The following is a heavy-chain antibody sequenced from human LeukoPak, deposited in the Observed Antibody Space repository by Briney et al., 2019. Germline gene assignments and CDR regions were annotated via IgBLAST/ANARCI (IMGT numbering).Heavy chain of an antibody. D-gene: IGHD6-19*01. Sequence: SETLSLTCTVSGYSISSGYYWGWIRQPPGKGLEWIGSIYHSGSTYYNPSLKSRVTISVDTSKNQFSLKLSSVTAADTAVYYCAREWELAGTGLGLNWFDPWGQGTLVTVSS. J-gene: IGHJ5*02. CDR2: IYHSGST. CDR3: AREWELAGTGLGLNWFDP. CDR1: GYSISSGYY. V-gene: IGHV4-38-2*02.